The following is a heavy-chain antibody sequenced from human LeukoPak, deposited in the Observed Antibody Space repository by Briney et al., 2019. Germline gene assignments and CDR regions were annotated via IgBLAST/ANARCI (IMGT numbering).Heavy chain of an antibody. V-gene: IGHV3-48*01. Sequence: PGGSLRLSCAASGFTFSSYSMNWVRQAPGKGLEWVSYISSSSSTIHYADSVKGRFTISRDNAKNSLYLQMNSLRAEDTAVYYCARDQGTVTTGYFDYWGQGTLVTVSS. J-gene: IGHJ4*02. D-gene: IGHD4-11*01. CDR3: ARDQGTVTTGYFDY. CDR2: ISSSSSTI. CDR1: GFTFSSYS.